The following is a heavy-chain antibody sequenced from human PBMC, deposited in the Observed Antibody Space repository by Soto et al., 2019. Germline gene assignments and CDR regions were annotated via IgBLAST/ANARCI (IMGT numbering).Heavy chain of an antibody. V-gene: IGHV4-59*01. D-gene: IGHD3-22*01. CDR1: GGSISSYY. J-gene: IGHJ4*02. CDR2: IYYSGST. Sequence: SETLSLTCTVSGGSISSYYWSWIRQPPGKGLEWIGYIYYSGSTNYNPSLKSRVTISVDTSKNQFSLKLSSVTAADTAVYYCARVGKLGPYDDSSGYYFDYWGQGTLVTVSS. CDR3: ARVGKLGPYDDSSGYYFDY.